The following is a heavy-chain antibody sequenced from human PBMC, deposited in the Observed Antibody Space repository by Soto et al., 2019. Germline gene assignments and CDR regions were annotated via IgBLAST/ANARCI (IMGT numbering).Heavy chain of an antibody. CDR1: GGSISSGDYY. CDR2: IYYSGST. CDR3: ARVGSFLLHVDY. D-gene: IGHD2-15*01. V-gene: IGHV4-30-4*01. J-gene: IGHJ4*02. Sequence: SETLSLPCTVSGGSISSGDYYWSWIRQPPGKGLEWIGYIYYSGSTYYNPSLKSRVTISVDTSKNQFSLKLSSVTAADTAVYYCARVGSFLLHVDYWGQGTLVTVSS.